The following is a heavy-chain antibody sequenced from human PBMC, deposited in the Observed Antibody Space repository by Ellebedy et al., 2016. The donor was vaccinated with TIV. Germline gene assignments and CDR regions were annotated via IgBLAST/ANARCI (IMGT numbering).Heavy chain of an antibody. CDR3: AKVDIVVVPAAMGFDY. Sequence: GGSLRLSXAASGFTFSSYAMSWVRQAPGKGLEWVSGIGGSDGSTYYADSVKGRFTISRDNSKNTLYLQMNSLRAEDTAVYYCAKVDIVVVPAAMGFDYWGQGTLVTVSS. CDR1: GFTFSSYA. D-gene: IGHD2-2*01. J-gene: IGHJ4*02. CDR2: IGGSDGST. V-gene: IGHV3-23*01.